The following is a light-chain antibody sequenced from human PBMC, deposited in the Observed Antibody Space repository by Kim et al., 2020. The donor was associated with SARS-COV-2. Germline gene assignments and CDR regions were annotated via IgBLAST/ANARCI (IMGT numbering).Light chain of an antibody. Sequence: LGQTVRITCHGDRLRNYYASWYQQRPGQAPVLVIYGKYNRPSGIPDRFSGSSSVNTASLTITGAQAEDEADYYCHSRDTSDNHPVFGTGTKATVL. J-gene: IGLJ1*01. CDR3: HSRDTSDNHPV. CDR2: GKY. V-gene: IGLV3-19*01. CDR1: RLRNYY.